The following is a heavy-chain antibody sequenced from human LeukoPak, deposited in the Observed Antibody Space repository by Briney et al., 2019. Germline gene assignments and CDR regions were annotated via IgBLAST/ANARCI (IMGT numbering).Heavy chain of an antibody. CDR3: ARSIEGRHLCFDY. J-gene: IGHJ4*02. CDR2: ISGSGSST. Sequence: GGSLRLSCAASGFTFSSYAMSWVRQAPGKGLEWVSAISGSGSSTYYADSVKGRFTISRDNSKNTLYLQMNSLRAEDTAVYYCARSIEGRHLCFDYWGQGTLVTVSS. V-gene: IGHV3-23*01. D-gene: IGHD6-6*01. CDR1: GFTFSSYA.